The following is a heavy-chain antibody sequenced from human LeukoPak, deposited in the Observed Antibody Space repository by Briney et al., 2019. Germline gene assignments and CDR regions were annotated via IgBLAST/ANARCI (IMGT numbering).Heavy chain of an antibody. Sequence: DSVKGRFTISRDNAKNSLYLQMNSLRAEDTAVYYCARDPSPYSDYDRGIDYWGQGTLVTVSS. V-gene: IGHV3-7*01. CDR3: ARDPSPYSDYDRGIDY. D-gene: IGHD5-12*01. J-gene: IGHJ4*02.